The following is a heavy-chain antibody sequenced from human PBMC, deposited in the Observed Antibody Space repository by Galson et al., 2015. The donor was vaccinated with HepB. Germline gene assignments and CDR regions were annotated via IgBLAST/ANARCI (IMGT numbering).Heavy chain of an antibody. CDR3: ARATYRGSYCFDY. CDR2: IITNTGNP. Sequence: SVKVSCKTSGYTFTNYAMNWVRQAPGQGLEWMGWIITNTGNPTYAQGFTGRFVFSLDTSVSTAYLQIRSLKAEDTAVYYCARATYRGSYCFDYWGQGTLVTVSS. V-gene: IGHV7-4-1*02. J-gene: IGHJ4*02. D-gene: IGHD1-26*01. CDR1: GYTFTNYA.